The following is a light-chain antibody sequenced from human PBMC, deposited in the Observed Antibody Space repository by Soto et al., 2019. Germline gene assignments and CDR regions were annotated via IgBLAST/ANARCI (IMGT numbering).Light chain of an antibody. CDR1: QSLXSY. V-gene: IGKV3-11*01. CDR3: QQRSNWST. Sequence: IVLTQSPSTLSLSPGESATLSCRASQSLXSYLVWYQEKPGQAPRPLIYXASNRATGIPAMFSGSGYGTDFTLTISSLEPEDVAVYYCQQRSNWSTFGQGTRLDIK. J-gene: IGKJ5*01. CDR2: XAS.